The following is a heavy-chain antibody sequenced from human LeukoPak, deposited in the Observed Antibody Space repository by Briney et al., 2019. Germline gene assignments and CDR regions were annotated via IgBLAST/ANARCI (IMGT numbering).Heavy chain of an antibody. J-gene: IGHJ4*02. V-gene: IGHV3-30*02. CDR1: GFTFGSFG. Sequence: GGSLRLSCAASGFTFGSFGMHWVRQAPGKGLEWVAFIPYAGSDKNYADSVKGRFTISRDNSKNTLYLQMNSLRREDTAVYYCVKDRHGHYALDYCGQGTLVTVSS. CDR3: VKDRHGHYALDY. CDR2: IPYAGSDK. D-gene: IGHD4-17*01.